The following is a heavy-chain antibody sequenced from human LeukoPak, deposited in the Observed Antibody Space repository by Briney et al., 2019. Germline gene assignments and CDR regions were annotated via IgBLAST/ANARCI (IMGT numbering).Heavy chain of an antibody. CDR3: ARDRSWPSYFDY. J-gene: IGHJ4*02. CDR1: GCTVSSNY. D-gene: IGHD6-13*01. CDR2: IYSGGST. Sequence: GGSLRLSCAASGCTVSSNYMSWVRQAPGKGLEWVSVIYSGGSTYYAASVTGRFTISRDNSKNTLYLQMNSLRAEDTAVYYCARDRSWPSYFDYWGQGTLVTVSS. V-gene: IGHV3-53*01.